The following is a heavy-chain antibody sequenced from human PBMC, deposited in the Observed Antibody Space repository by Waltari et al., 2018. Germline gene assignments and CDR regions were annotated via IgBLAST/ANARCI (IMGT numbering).Heavy chain of an antibody. D-gene: IGHD3-22*01. V-gene: IGHV1-18*01. CDR3: ARGGSTMIVVRNWFDP. CDR2: ISAYNGNT. J-gene: IGHJ5*02. Sequence: WISAYNGNTNYAQKLQGRVTMTTDTSTSTAYMELRSLRSDDTAVYYCARGGSTMIVVRNWFDPWGQGTLVTVSS.